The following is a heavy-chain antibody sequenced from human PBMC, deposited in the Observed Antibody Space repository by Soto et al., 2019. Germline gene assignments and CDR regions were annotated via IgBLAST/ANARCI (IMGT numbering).Heavy chain of an antibody. J-gene: IGHJ4*02. CDR1: GYIFTNYY. CDR2: IYPSDGST. CDR3: ARDRSKLATLSFAL. V-gene: IGHV1-46*01. Sequence: ASVKVSCKASGYIFTNYYMHWVRQAPGQGLEWMGVIYPSDGSTSYAQKIQGRVSMTRDRTTSTVYMELSSLRSDDTAVYYCARDRSKLATLSFALGGKGALATVPS. D-gene: IGHD5-12*01.